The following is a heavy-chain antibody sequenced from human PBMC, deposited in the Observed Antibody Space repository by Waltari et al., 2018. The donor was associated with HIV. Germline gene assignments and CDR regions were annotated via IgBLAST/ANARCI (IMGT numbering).Heavy chain of an antibody. CDR2: ISDEGSDE. V-gene: IGHV3-30*01. CDR3: ARAPPYSNRWFYDAFDI. J-gene: IGHJ3*02. Sequence: QVQLVESGGGVVQPGRSLRLSCSASGFIFSTYSSHWFRQAPGEGLEWVALISDEGSDESYADSVKGRFTISRDNSKNTLYLQRNNLRAEDTAVYYCARAPPYSNRWFYDAFDIWGQGTMVTVSS. D-gene: IGHD6-13*01. CDR1: GFIFSTYS.